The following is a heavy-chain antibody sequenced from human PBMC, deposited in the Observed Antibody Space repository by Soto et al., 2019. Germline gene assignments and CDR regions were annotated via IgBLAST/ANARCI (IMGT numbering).Heavy chain of an antibody. Sequence: QVQLVESGGGVVQPGRSLRLSCAASGFTFSIYGMHWVRQAPGKGLEWVALMSYDGANKYYADSVKGRFTISRDISKNKLYLQMNGLRAEDTAVYYCVRGGEAVAGSYFYYYGMDVWGQGTTVSVSS. J-gene: IGHJ6*02. CDR3: VRGGEAVAGSYFYYYGMDV. CDR2: MSYDGANK. V-gene: IGHV3-30-3*01. CDR1: GFTFSIYG. D-gene: IGHD6-13*01.